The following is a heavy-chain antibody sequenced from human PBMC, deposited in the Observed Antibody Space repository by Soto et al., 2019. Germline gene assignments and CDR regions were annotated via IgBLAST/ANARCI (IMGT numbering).Heavy chain of an antibody. CDR1: GGSISGYY. D-gene: IGHD3-10*01. V-gene: IGHV4-59*01. J-gene: IGHJ4*02. CDR2: IYYSGST. CDR3: VRERSLPVLRGVITIIDY. Sequence: QVQLQESGPGLVKPSETLSLTCTVSGGSISGYYWSWIRQPPGKGLEWIGYIYYSGSTNSNPSLKNRVTTSVGTSKNQFSMKLSSAPAAGTAMYYCVRERSLPVLRGVITIIDYWGQGTLVTVSS.